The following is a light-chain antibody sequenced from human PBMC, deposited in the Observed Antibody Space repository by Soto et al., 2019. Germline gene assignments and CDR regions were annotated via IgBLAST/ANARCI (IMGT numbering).Light chain of an antibody. CDR1: SSDIGAYNY. CDR2: EVT. V-gene: IGLV2-8*01. J-gene: IGLJ2*01. CDR3: SSFAGSDNFDVL. Sequence: QSVLTQPPSASGSPGQSVTISCTGTSSDIGAYNYVSWYQQHPGKAPELIIYEVTKRPSGVPDRFAGSKSGNTAYLTVSGLQTEDEADYYCSSFAGSDNFDVLLGGGTQLTVL.